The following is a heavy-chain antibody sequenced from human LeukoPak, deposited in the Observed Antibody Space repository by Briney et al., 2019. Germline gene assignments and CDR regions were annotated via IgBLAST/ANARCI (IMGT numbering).Heavy chain of an antibody. CDR3: TTVGPYNWNYGY. Sequence: PGGSLRLSCAASGSTFSSAWMSWVRQAPGKGLEWDGRIKSKTDTGTTDYAAPVKGKFTISRDDSKNTLYLQMNSLKTEDTAVYYCTTVGPYNWNYGYWGQGTLVTVSS. J-gene: IGHJ4*02. CDR1: GSTFSSAW. D-gene: IGHD1-7*01. V-gene: IGHV3-15*01. CDR2: IKSKTDTGTT.